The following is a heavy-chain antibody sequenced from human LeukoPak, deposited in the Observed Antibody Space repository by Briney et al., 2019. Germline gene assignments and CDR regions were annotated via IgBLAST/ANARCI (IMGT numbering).Heavy chain of an antibody. Sequence: WETLSLTCAVYGGSFSGYYWSWIRKPPGKGLEWIGEINHSGSTKYNPSLKSRVTISVDTSKNQFSLKLSSVTAADTAVYYCARGWSPLVPDKVAMDVWGKGTTVTVSS. D-gene: IGHD3-10*01. J-gene: IGHJ6*04. CDR2: INHSGST. CDR1: GGSFSGYY. V-gene: IGHV4-34*01. CDR3: ARGWSPLVPDKVAMDV.